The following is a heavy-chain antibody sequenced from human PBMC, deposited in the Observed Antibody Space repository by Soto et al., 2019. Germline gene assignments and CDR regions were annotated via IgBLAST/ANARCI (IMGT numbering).Heavy chain of an antibody. CDR2: INPNSGVT. J-gene: IGHJ6*03. Sequence: QVQLVQSGAEVKKPGASVTVSCRASGDTFTGYYMHWVRQAPGQGLEWMGWINPNSGVTKYAQKFQGWVTMTRDTSISKVYMQLSRLRSDDTAVYYCARESGGAPATLDYYFFYLEVWGTGTTVTVSS. D-gene: IGHD2-15*01. CDR1: GDTFTGYY. CDR3: ARESGGAPATLDYYFFYLEV. V-gene: IGHV1-2*04.